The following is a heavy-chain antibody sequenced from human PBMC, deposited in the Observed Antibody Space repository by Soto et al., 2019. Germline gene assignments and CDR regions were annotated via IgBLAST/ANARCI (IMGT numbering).Heavy chain of an antibody. CDR1: GYSFTSYW. CDR2: IYPGDSDT. J-gene: IGHJ6*02. CDR3: ARQQGIAAAGSVGYYGMDV. V-gene: IGHV5-51*01. Sequence: PGESLKISCKGSGYSFTSYWIGWVRQMPGKGLEWMGIIYPGDSDTRYSPSFQGQVTISADKSISTAYLQWSSLKASDTAMYYCARQQGIAAAGSVGYYGMDVWGQGTTVTVSS. D-gene: IGHD6-13*01.